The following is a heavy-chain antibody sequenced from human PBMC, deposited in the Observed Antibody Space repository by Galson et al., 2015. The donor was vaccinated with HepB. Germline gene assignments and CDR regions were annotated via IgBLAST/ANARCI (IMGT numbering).Heavy chain of an antibody. CDR2: ISYDGSNK. J-gene: IGHJ4*02. Sequence: SLRLSCAASGFTFSSYGMHWVRQAPGKGLEWVAVISYDGSNKYYADSVKGRFTISRDNSKNTLYLQMNSLRAEDTAVYYCAQDYDYWGQGTLVTVSS. CDR3: AQDYDY. CDR1: GFTFSSYG. V-gene: IGHV3-30*18.